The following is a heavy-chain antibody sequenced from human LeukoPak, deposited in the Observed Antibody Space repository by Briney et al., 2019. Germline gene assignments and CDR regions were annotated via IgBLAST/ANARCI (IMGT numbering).Heavy chain of an antibody. D-gene: IGHD3-22*01. V-gene: IGHV4-39*01. J-gene: IGHJ4*02. CDR1: GGSISSSSYY. CDR2: IYYSGST. Sequence: SETLSLTCTVSGGSISSSSYYWGWIRQPPGKGLEWIGSIYYSGSTYYNPSLKSRVTISVDTSKNQISLKLSSVTAADTAVYYCASGAYDSSGYYYSPRYYFDYWGQGTLVTVSS. CDR3: ASGAYDSSGYYYSPRYYFDY.